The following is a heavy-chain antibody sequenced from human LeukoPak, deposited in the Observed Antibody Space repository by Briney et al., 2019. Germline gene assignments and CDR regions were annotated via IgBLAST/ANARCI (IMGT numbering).Heavy chain of an antibody. CDR3: ASSTLSSTSCCFYY. D-gene: IGHD2-2*01. CDR2: INSDGSST. J-gene: IGHJ4*02. CDR1: VFTFSSYW. Sequence: PGGSLRLSCAASVFTFSSYWMHWVRQAPGKGLVWVSRINSDGSSTSYADSVKGRFTISRDNAKNTLYLQMNSLRAEDTAVYYCASSTLSSTSCCFYYWAQGTLVTVSS. V-gene: IGHV3-74*01.